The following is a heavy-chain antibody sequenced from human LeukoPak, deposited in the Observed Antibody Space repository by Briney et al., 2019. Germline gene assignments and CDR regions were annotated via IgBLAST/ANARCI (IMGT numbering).Heavy chain of an antibody. D-gene: IGHD5-24*01. CDR3: ARALVDGYKELGY. CDR2: ISAYNGNT. Sequence: ASVTVSCKASGYTFTTYGITWVRQAPGQGLEWMGWISAYNGNTNYAQELQGRVTMTTDTSTSTAYMELRSLRSDDTAVYYCARALVDGYKELGYWGQGTLVTVSS. J-gene: IGHJ4*02. CDR1: GYTFTTYG. V-gene: IGHV1-18*01.